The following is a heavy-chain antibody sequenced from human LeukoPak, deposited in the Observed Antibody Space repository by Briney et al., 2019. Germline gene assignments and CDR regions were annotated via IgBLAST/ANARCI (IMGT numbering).Heavy chain of an antibody. CDR2: IYYSGST. CDR1: GGSISSGGYY. CDR3: ARTPGEDYVWWSYRYPDYYFDY. J-gene: IGHJ4*02. V-gene: IGHV4-31*03. Sequence: PSETLSLTCTDPGGSISSGGYYWSWIRQHPGKGLEWIGYIYYSGSTYYNPSLKSRVTISVDTSKNQFSLKLSSVTAADTAVYYCARTPGEDYVWWSYRYPDYYFDYWGQGTLVTVSS. D-gene: IGHD3-16*02.